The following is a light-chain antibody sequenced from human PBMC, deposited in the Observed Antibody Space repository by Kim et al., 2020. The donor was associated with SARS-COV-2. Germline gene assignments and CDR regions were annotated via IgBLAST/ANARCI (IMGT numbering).Light chain of an antibody. V-gene: IGLV2-8*01. CDR3: TSYIHTPFL. CDR1: NSDVGAFNY. CDR2: DVN. Sequence: QSALTQPPSASGSPGQSVTISCTGTNSDVGAFNYVSWYQQHPGKAPKVIIYDVNKRPSGVTDRFSGSKSGNTASLTVSGLQAEDEADYFCTSYIHTPFLFGAGTKVTVL. J-gene: IGLJ1*01.